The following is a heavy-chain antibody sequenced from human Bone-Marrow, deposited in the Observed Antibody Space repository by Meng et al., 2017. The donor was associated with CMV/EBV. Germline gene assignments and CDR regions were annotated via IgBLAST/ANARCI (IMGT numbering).Heavy chain of an antibody. J-gene: IGHJ4*02. Sequence: GESLKISCVASGFTFSSYGMHWVRQAPGKGLEWVSFIRNDGSNKYYEDPVKGRFTVSRDNAKNSLFLQMNSLRAEDTAVYYCARAKDCSSTTCYGDYWGQGTLVTVSS. CDR1: GFTFSSYG. CDR2: IRNDGSNK. V-gene: IGHV3-30*02. CDR3: ARAKDCSSTTCYGDY. D-gene: IGHD2-2*01.